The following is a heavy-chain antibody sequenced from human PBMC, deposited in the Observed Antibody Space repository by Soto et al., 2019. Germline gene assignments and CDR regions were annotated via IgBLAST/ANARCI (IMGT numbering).Heavy chain of an antibody. CDR1: GGSICSYY. J-gene: IGHJ4*02. CDR3: ARYSGSYLGYFDY. V-gene: IGHV4-59*01. D-gene: IGHD1-26*01. Sequence: PSETLSLTCTVSGGSICSYYWSWIRQPPGKGLEWIGYIYYSGSTNYNPSLKTRVTISVDTSKNQFSLKLSSVTAADTAVYYCARYSGSYLGYFDYWGQGTLVT. CDR2: IYYSGST.